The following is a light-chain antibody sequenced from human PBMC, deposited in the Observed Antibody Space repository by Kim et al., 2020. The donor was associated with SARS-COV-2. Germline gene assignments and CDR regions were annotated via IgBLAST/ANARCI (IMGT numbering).Light chain of an antibody. Sequence: NFTLTQPHSVSESPGKTVTISCTGSSGSIANNYVQWYQQRPGSAPTTVIYEDNQRPSGVPDRFSGSVDSSSNSASLTISGLKTEDEADYYCQSYDSSNWVFGGGTQLTVL. V-gene: IGLV6-57*02. CDR1: SGSIANNY. CDR2: EDN. CDR3: QSYDSSNWV. J-gene: IGLJ3*02.